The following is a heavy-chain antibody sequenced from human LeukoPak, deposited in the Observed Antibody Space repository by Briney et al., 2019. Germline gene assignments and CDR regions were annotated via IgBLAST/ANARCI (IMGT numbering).Heavy chain of an antibody. V-gene: IGHV4-59*01. CDR1: GGSISSYY. D-gene: IGHD5-24*01. J-gene: IGHJ3*02. CDR2: IYYSGST. CDR3: ARGRYGYHSPHALDI. Sequence: SETLSLTCTVSGGSISSYYWSWIRQPPGKGLEWIGYIYYSGSTNYNPSLKSRVTISVDTSKNQFSLKLSSVTAADTAVYYCARGRYGYHSPHALDIWGQGTMVTVSS.